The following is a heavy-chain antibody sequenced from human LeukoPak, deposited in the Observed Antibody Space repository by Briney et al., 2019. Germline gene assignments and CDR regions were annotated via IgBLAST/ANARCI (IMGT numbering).Heavy chain of an antibody. J-gene: IGHJ4*02. CDR3: ARPQSSSGYYWPFDD. V-gene: IGHV3-23*01. CDR1: GFTFSSYA. CDR2: ISPSSGT. Sequence: GGSLRLSCAASGFTFSSYAMRWVRQAPGKGLEWVSAISPSSGTFYADSVKGRFTISRDNSKNTLYQQMNSLRAEDTAVYYCARPQSSSGYYWPFDDWGQGTLVTVSS. D-gene: IGHD3-22*01.